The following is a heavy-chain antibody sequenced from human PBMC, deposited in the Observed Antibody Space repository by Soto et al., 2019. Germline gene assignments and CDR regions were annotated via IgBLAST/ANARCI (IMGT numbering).Heavy chain of an antibody. D-gene: IGHD5-12*01. Sequence: EVQLVESGGGLVQPGGSLRLSCAASGFTFSDYGVNWVRQAPGKGLEWISYISSGSDTIYYADSVKGRFTISRDDAKNSLFLQMTSLRDEDTAVYYCARVSTTWEDDYWGQGTPVTVSS. CDR3: ARVSTTWEDDY. J-gene: IGHJ4*02. V-gene: IGHV3-48*02. CDR2: ISSGSDTI. CDR1: GFTFSDYG.